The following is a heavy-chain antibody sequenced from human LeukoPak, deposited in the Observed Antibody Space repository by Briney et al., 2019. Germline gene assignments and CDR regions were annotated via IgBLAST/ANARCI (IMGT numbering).Heavy chain of an antibody. CDR3: AKHLSGSYYDAFDI. J-gene: IGHJ3*02. CDR1: GFTFSDCW. CDR2: ISGSGGST. D-gene: IGHD1-26*01. V-gene: IGHV3-23*01. Sequence: GGSLRLSCAASGFTFSDCWMTWVRQAPGKGLEWVSAISGSGGSTYYADSVKGRFTISRDNSKNTLYLQMNSLRAEDTAVYYCAKHLSGSYYDAFDIWGQGTMVTVSS.